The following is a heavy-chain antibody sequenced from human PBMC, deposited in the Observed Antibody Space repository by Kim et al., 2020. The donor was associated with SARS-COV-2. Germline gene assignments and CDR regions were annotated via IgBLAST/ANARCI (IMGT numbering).Heavy chain of an antibody. V-gene: IGHV3-9*01. D-gene: IGHD1-26*01. CDR1: GFTFDDYA. J-gene: IGHJ3*02. CDR2: ISWNSGSI. Sequence: GGSLRLSCAASGFTFDDYAMHWVRQAPGKGLEWVSGISWNSGSIGYADSVKGRFTISRDNAKNSLYLQMNSLRAEDTALYYCAKISGSWHGAFDIWGQGTMVTVSS. CDR3: AKISGSWHGAFDI.